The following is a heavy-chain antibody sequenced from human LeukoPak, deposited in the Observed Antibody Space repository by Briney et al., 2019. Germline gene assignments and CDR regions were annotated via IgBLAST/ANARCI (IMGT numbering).Heavy chain of an antibody. V-gene: IGHV4-4*07. CDR3: ATDYCSSTSCYPEGEYFQH. D-gene: IGHD2-2*01. J-gene: IGHJ1*01. Sequence: SETLSLTCTVSGGSISSYYWSWIRQPAGKGLEWIGRIYTSGSTNYNPSLKSRVTMSVDTSKNQFSLKLSSVTAADTAVYYCATDYCSSTSCYPEGEYFQHWGQGTLVTVSS. CDR2: IYTSGST. CDR1: GGSISSYY.